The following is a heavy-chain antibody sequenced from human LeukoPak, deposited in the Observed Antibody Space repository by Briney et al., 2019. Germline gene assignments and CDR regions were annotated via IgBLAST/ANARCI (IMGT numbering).Heavy chain of an antibody. CDR3: TRDWELGY. Sequence: GESLKISCRASGYSFTNYWIGWVRQMPGEGLEWVGLIYPGDSNTRYSPSFQGQVTISADKSINTAYLQWSSLRTSDTAMYYCTRDWELGYWGQGTLVTASS. V-gene: IGHV5-51*01. J-gene: IGHJ4*02. D-gene: IGHD1-26*01. CDR1: GYSFTNYW. CDR2: IYPGDSNT.